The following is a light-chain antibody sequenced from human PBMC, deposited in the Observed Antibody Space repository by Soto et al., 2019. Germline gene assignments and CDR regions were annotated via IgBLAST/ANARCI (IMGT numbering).Light chain of an antibody. J-gene: IGKJ1*01. CDR2: WAS. CDR3: HQYYSAPWT. V-gene: IGKV4-1*01. CDR1: QSVLYSSNDKNF. Sequence: DIVMTQSPDSLAVSLGERATFNCKSSQSVLYSSNDKNFLTWYQQKPGQPPKLLIYWASTRESGVPDRFSGSGSGTDFTLTINSLQAEDVAVYYCHQYYSAPWTFGQGTKVEIK.